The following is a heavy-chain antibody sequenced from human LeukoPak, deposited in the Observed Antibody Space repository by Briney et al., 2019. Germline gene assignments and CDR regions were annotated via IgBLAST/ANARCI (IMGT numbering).Heavy chain of an antibody. CDR2: VYYSGRT. CDR3: ARHKPTGSYPLEL. D-gene: IGHD3-10*01. CDR1: GGSISSYY. J-gene: IGHJ4*02. V-gene: IGHV4-59*08. Sequence: PSETLSLTCTVSGGSISSYYWSWLRQPPGKGLEWIGHVYYSGRTTYNPSLRSRLTISADTSTSQLSLKPSSVTAAHTAVYYCARHKPTGSYPLELWGQGTLVTVSS.